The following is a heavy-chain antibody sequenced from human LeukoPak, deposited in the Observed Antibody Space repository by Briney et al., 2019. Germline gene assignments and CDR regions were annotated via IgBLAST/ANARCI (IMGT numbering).Heavy chain of an antibody. D-gene: IGHD3-10*01. CDR3: ARDSGMVRGTVDY. CDR2: INPSGGST. CDR1: GYTFTSYY. J-gene: IGHJ4*02. V-gene: IGHV1-46*01. Sequence: ASVTVSCKSSGYTFTSYYMYWVRQAPGQGLEWMGIINPSGGSTSYAQEFQGRVTMTRDTSTSTVYMELSSLRSEDTAVYYCARDSGMVRGTVDYWGQGTLVTVSS.